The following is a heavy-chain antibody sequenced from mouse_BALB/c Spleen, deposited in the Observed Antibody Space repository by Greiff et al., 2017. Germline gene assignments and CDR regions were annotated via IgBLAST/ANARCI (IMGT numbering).Heavy chain of an antibody. CDR2: INPGSGGT. CDR1: GYAFTNYL. Sequence: VQGVESGAELVRPGTSVKVSCKASGYAFTNYLIEWVKQRPGQGLEWIGVINPGSGGTNYNEKFKGKATLTADKSSSTAYMQLSSLTSDDSAVYFCARGAWFAYWGQGTLVTVSA. V-gene: IGHV1-54*01. CDR3: ARGAWFAY. J-gene: IGHJ3*01.